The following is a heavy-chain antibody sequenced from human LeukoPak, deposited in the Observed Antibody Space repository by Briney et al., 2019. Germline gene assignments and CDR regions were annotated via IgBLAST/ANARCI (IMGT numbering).Heavy chain of an antibody. CDR3: ARQIYGLGPEDMDV. J-gene: IGHJ6*03. Sequence: PGGSLRLSCAASGFTFSSYWMRWVRQAPGKGLEWVANIKQDGSEKYYVDSVKGRFTISRDNAKNSLYLQMNSLRAEDTAVYYCARQIYGLGPEDMDVWGKGTTVTVSS. CDR1: GFTFSSYW. CDR2: IKQDGSEK. V-gene: IGHV3-7*01. D-gene: IGHD3-10*01.